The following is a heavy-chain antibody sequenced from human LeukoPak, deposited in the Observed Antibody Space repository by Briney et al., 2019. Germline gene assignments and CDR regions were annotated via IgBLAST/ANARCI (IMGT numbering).Heavy chain of an antibody. D-gene: IGHD5-12*01. CDR3: AREWEGYSGYDHSPYFDY. J-gene: IGHJ4*02. CDR2: IRYDGSNK. V-gene: IGHV3-30*02. CDR1: GFTFSSYG. Sequence: GGSLRLSCAASGFTFSSYGMHWVRQAPGKGLEWVAFIRYDGSNKYYADSVKGRFTISRDNSKNTLYLQMNSLRAEDTAVYYCAREWEGYSGYDHSPYFDYWGQGTLVTVSS.